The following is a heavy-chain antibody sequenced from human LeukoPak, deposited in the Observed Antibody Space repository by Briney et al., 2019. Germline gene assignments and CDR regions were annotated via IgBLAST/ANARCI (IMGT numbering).Heavy chain of an antibody. V-gene: IGHV4-59*01. CDR2: IDYRGST. J-gene: IGHJ6*02. CDR1: GGSISTYY. D-gene: IGHD3-10*01. Sequence: SETLPLTCTVSGGSISTYYWSWIRQPPGKGLEWIAYIDYRGSTTYNPSLRSRVTISVDTSRNQFSLKLSSVTAADTAVYYCARDHSYYFGSETSTLDVWGQGTAVTVSS. CDR3: ARDHSYYFGSETSTLDV.